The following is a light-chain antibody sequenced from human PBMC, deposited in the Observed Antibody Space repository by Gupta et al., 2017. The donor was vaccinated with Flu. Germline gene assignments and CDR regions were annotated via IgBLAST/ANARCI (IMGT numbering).Light chain of an antibody. V-gene: IGKV3-15*01. Sequence: PDTLSVSPGERATLSCRASEFISSNLDWYQQRPGQAPRRLIFDASTRATGILARFSGSGYGTEFTLTISNLQSEDFAVYYCKQYRNWPQTFGQGTRLEIK. CDR1: EFISSN. J-gene: IGKJ2*01. CDR2: DAS. CDR3: KQYRNWPQT.